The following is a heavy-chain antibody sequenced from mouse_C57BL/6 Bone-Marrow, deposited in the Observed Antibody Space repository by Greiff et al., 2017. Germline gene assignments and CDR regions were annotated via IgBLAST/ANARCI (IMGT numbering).Heavy chain of an antibody. CDR3: ARLGHWYFDV. CDR1: GFTFSSYA. J-gene: IGHJ1*03. CDR2: ISDGGSYT. Sequence: EVKVVESGGGLVKPGGSLKLSCAASGFTFSSYAMSWVRQTPEKRLEWVATISDGGSYTYYPDNVKGRFTIARDKAKNNLYLQMSHLKSEDTAMYYCARLGHWYFDVWGTGTTVTVSS. V-gene: IGHV5-4*03.